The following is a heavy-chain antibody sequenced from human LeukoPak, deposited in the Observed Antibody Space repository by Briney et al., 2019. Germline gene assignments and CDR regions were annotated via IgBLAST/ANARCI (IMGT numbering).Heavy chain of an antibody. V-gene: IGHV5-10-1*01. CDR3: PKTAYDILTGREYNWFDP. D-gene: IGHD3-9*01. CDR2: IDPSDSYT. Sequence: GESLRISCKGSGYSFTSYWISWVRQMPGKGLEWMWMIDPSDSYTNYSPSFQGHVTISADKSISTAYLQWSSLKASDTALYYRPKTAYDILTGREYNWFDPWGQGTLVTVSS. J-gene: IGHJ5*02. CDR1: GYSFTSYW.